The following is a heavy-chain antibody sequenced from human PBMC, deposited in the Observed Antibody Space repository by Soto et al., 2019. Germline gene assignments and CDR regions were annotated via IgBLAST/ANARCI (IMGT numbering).Heavy chain of an antibody. CDR1: GGSISSSSYY. D-gene: IGHD6-6*01. Sequence: PSETLSLTCTVSGGSISSSSYYWGWIRQPPGKGLEWIGSIYYSGSTYYNPSLKSRVTISVDTSKNQFSLKLSSVTAADTVVYYCARQLEQLVQCWFDPWGQGTLVTVSS. CDR3: ARQLEQLVQCWFDP. CDR2: IYYSGST. J-gene: IGHJ5*02. V-gene: IGHV4-39*01.